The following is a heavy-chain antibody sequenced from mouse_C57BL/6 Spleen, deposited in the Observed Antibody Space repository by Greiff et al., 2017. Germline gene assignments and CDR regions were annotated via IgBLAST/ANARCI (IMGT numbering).Heavy chain of an antibody. D-gene: IGHD2-2*01. CDR3: ARGRVTTEAMDY. Sequence: QVQLQQSGPERVKPGASVQISSKASCYAFSSSWMNWVKLRPGKGLVWIGRGFPGDGDTSYTGTFKGKATLTADKSSSTAYMQLSSLTSEDSAVHCCARGRVTTEAMDYWGQGTSVTASS. V-gene: IGHV1-82*01. J-gene: IGHJ4*01. CDR1: CYAFSSSW. CDR2: GFPGDGDT.